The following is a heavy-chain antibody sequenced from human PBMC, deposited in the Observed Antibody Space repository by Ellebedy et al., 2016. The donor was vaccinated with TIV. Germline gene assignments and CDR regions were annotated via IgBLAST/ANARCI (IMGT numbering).Heavy chain of an antibody. J-gene: IGHJ5*02. CDR1: GYALTSHD. D-gene: IGHD6-19*01. V-gene: IGHV1-8*01. CDR3: ARQVAVLDGFDP. CDR2: MKPISGDT. Sequence: GASVKVSCKASGYALTSHDIMWVRQASGQGLEWMGWMKPISGDTAYAQKLQGRVTMTWDSSAGTAYMELNSLTYDDTAVYYCARQVAVLDGFDPWGQGTLVTVS.